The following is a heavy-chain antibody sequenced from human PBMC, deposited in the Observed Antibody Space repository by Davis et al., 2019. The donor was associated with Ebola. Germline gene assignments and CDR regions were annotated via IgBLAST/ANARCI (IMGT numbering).Heavy chain of an antibody. J-gene: IGHJ6*02. CDR2: IKQDRAEK. V-gene: IGHV3-7*03. Sequence: PGGSLRLSCAASRFTFSSYWMNWVRQTPGKGLEWVANIKQDRAEKYYADSVKGRFTISRDNAENSLSLEMNSLRVDDTAIYYCARGALSGNPGGSMDVWGQGTTVTVSS. D-gene: IGHD3-10*01. CDR1: RFTFSSYW. CDR3: ARGALSGNPGGSMDV.